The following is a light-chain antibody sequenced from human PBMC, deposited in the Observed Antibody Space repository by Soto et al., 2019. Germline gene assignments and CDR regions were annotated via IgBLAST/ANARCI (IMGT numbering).Light chain of an antibody. CDR1: RSDVGGYNY. J-gene: IGLJ1*01. Sequence: QAVVTEPACVSRSPGQSITISCTGTRSDVGGYNYVSWYQHHPGKAPKLIIYDVTNRPSGVSNPFSGSKSGNTASLTISGLQPEDEADYYCTSYSTSNTRQIVFGTGTKLTVL. CDR2: DVT. V-gene: IGLV2-14*03. CDR3: TSYSTSNTRQIV.